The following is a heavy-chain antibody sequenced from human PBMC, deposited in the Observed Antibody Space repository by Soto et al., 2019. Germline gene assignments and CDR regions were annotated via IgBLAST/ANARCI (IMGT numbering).Heavy chain of an antibody. Sequence: GASVKVSCKASGYTFTSYDINWVRQATGQGLEWMGWMNPNSGNTGYAQKFQGRVTMTRNTSISTAYMELSSLRSEDTAVYYCARVFSHQVYGDYPLDSSGYYYYYMDVWGKGTTVTVSS. J-gene: IGHJ6*03. V-gene: IGHV1-8*01. D-gene: IGHD4-17*01. CDR3: ARVFSHQVYGDYPLDSSGYYYYYMDV. CDR1: GYTFTSYD. CDR2: MNPNSGNT.